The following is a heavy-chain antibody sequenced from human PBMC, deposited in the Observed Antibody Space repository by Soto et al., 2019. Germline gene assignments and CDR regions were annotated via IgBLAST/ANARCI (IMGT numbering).Heavy chain of an antibody. CDR1: GYTFTSYA. CDR3: ASTIVVVPAGYPNNHYYYMDV. CDR2: INPGNGNT. J-gene: IGHJ6*03. Sequence: QVQLVQSGAEVKKPGASVKVSCNASGYTFTSYAMHWVRPAPGQRLEWMGWINPGNGNTKYSQKFQGRVTITRDTSASNAYMELSSLRSEDTAVYYCASTIVVVPAGYPNNHYYYMDVWGKGTTVTVSS. D-gene: IGHD2-2*01. V-gene: IGHV1-3*01.